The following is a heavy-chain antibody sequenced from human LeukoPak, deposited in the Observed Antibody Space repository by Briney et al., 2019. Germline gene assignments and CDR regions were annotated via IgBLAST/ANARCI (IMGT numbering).Heavy chain of an antibody. J-gene: IGHJ4*02. CDR1: GYTFTSYG. Sequence: ASVKVSCKASGYTFTSYGISWVRQAPGQGLEWMGWISAYNGNTNYAQKLQGRVTMTTDTSTSTAYMELRSLRSDDTAVYYCARVHQAFAGVIVIDYWGQGTPVTVSS. CDR3: ARVHQAFAGVIVIDY. CDR2: ISAYNGNT. V-gene: IGHV1-18*04. D-gene: IGHD3-16*02.